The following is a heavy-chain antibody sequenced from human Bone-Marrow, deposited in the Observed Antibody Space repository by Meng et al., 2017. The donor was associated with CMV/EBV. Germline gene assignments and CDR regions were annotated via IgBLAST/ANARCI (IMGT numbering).Heavy chain of an antibody. Sequence: ASVKDACKASGYIYTSYYMHWVRQAPGQGRAWMGIINPSGGSTSYAQKFQGRVTMTRDTSISTAYMELSRVRSDDTAVYYCSRGMGGDYWGQGTLVTVSS. CDR2: INPSGGST. CDR3: SRGMGGDY. V-gene: IGHV1-46*01. D-gene: IGHD3-16*01. J-gene: IGHJ4*02. CDR1: GYIYTSYY.